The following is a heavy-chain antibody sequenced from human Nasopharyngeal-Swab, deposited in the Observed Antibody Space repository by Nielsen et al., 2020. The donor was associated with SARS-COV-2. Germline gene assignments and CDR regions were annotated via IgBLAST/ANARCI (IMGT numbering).Heavy chain of an antibody. V-gene: IGHV3-9*01. CDR1: GFTFEDYS. J-gene: IGHJ4*02. CDR3: ATPSDYYGSGSY. D-gene: IGHD3-10*01. Sequence: SLEISLSASGFTFEDYSIHLVPQAPRKGLEWVSGISWNSGSISYADSVKGRFTISRDNAKNSLYLQMNSLRAEDTALYYCATPSDYYGSGSYWGQGTLVTVSS. CDR2: ISWNSGSI.